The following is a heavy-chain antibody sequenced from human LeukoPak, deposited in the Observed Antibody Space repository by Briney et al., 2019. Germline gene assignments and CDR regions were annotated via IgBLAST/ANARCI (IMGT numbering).Heavy chain of an antibody. CDR2: IYSGGST. V-gene: IGHV3-66*01. D-gene: IGHD2-2*01. J-gene: IGHJ4*02. CDR3: ARDGSPYCTRTSCYAH. CDR1: GFTVSSNY. Sequence: GGSLRLSCAASGFTVSSNYMSWVRQAPGKGLEWVSVIYSGGSTYYADSVKVRFTISRDNSKNTLYLQMNSLRAEDTAVYYCARDGSPYCTRTSCYAHWGQGTLVTVSS.